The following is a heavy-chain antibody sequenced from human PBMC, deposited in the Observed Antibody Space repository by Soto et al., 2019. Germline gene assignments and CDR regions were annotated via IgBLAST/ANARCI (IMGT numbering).Heavy chain of an antibody. V-gene: IGHV3-23*01. CDR2: ISGSGGST. D-gene: IGHD3-16*01. CDR3: ARGGDPTGEDYYYMDV. J-gene: IGHJ6*03. Sequence: EVQLLESGGGLVQPGGSLRLSCAASGFTFSSYAMSWVRQAPGKGLEWVSAISGSGGSTYYADSVKCRFTISRDNSKKTVELEMNSLRAEDTAVYYCARGGDPTGEDYYYMDVWGKGTTVTVSS. CDR1: GFTFSSYA.